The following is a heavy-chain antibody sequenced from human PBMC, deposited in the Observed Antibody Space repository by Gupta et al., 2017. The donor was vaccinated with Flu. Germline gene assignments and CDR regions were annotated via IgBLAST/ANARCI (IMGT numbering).Heavy chain of an antibody. CDR3: ARDPNYDFWSGPDY. D-gene: IGHD3-3*01. CDR2: IWYDGSNK. CDR1: GFTFSSYG. V-gene: IGHV3-33*01. Sequence: QVQLVASAGGVVQPGRSLRLSCAGSGFTFSSYGMHGVRQGPGKGLEWVAVIWYDGSNKYYADSVKGRFTISRDNSKNTLYLQMNSLRAEDTAVYYCARDPNYDFWSGPDYWGQGTLVTVSS. J-gene: IGHJ4*02.